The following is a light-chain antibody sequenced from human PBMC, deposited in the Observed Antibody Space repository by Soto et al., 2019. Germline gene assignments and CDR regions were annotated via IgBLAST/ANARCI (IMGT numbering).Light chain of an antibody. Sequence: QSVLTQPPSASGTPGQRVPLSCSGSSSNIGRNAVNWYQQLPGTAPKLLIHGDNQRPSGVPDRFSGSKSGTSVSLAISGLQSQDEADYYCAAWDDSRNGWVFGGGTKLTVL. V-gene: IGLV1-44*01. CDR1: SSNIGRNA. CDR2: GDN. CDR3: AAWDDSRNGWV. J-gene: IGLJ3*02.